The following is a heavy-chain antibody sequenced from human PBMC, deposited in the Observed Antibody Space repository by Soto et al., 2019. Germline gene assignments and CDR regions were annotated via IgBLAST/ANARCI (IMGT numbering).Heavy chain of an antibody. V-gene: IGHV1-8*01. J-gene: IGHJ4*01. CDR2: MNSNNGNP. D-gene: IGHD2-8*01. Sequence: WPRHAKKQGLEWMGWMNSNNGNPGYAQKFQGRVTVTRDTSIRTVYMELSSLRSDDTAVYYFATSRYCTNGVCPSDYWGHGTLVTVSS. CDR3: ATSRYCTNGVCPSDY.